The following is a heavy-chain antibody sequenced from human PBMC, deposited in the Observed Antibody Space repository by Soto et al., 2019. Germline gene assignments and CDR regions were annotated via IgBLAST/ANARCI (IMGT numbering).Heavy chain of an antibody. CDR2: INPNSGSA. J-gene: IGHJ4*02. CDR3: TRDAVWFGERGYYFDY. CDR1: GYTFTGYY. V-gene: IGHV1-2*02. Sequence: ASVKVSCKASGYTFTGYYMHWVRQAPGQGLEWMGWINPNSGSAIYAQKFQGRVTMTRDTSTSTVYMELNSLRSEDTAVYYCTRDAVWFGERGYYFDYWGQGTLVTVSS. D-gene: IGHD3-10*01.